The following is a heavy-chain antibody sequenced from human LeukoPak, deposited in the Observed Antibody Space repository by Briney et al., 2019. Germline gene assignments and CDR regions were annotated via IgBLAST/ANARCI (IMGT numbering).Heavy chain of an antibody. CDR1: GGSISSGGYW. Sequence: PSETLSPTCTVSGGSISSGGYWCSWIRQYSGKGLEWIGYIYYTGSTYYNPSLKSRVTMSVDTSQNHFSLKLNSVTAADTAVYYCARAIVTPSGYIWYFDLWGRGTLVTVSS. CDR2: IYYTGST. D-gene: IGHD3-3*01. CDR3: ARAIVTPSGYIWYFDL. V-gene: IGHV4-31*03. J-gene: IGHJ2*01.